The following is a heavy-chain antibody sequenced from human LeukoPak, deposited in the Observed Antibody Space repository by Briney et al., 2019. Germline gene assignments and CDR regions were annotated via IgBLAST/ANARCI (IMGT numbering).Heavy chain of an antibody. D-gene: IGHD3-10*01. V-gene: IGHV3-74*01. J-gene: IGHJ4*02. CDR3: TRPSAGGGLASDY. CDR2: ITSDGSYT. CDR1: GFSFSTYW. Sequence: PGGSLRLSCAASGFSFSTYWMHWVRQAPGKGLVWVSRITSDGSYTNYADSVKGRFTISRDNAKKTLYLQMNSLRVEDTAIYYCTRPSAGGGLASDYWGQGTLVTVSP.